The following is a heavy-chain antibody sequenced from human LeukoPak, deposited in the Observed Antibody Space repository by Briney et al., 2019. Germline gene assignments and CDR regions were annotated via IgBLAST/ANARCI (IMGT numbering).Heavy chain of an antibody. Sequence: ASVKVSCKASGYTFTSYGISWVRQAPGQGLEWMGWISAYNGNTNYAQKLQGRVTMTTDTSTSTAYMELRSLRSADTAVYYCARGGQGTPNYYYMDVWGKGTTVTVSS. V-gene: IGHV1-18*01. CDR3: ARGGQGTPNYYYMDV. D-gene: IGHD1-26*01. J-gene: IGHJ6*03. CDR2: ISAYNGNT. CDR1: GYTFTSYG.